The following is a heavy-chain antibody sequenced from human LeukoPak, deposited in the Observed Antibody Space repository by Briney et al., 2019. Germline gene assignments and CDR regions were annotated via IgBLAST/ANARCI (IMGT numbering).Heavy chain of an antibody. J-gene: IGHJ4*02. CDR1: GFTFSSNW. D-gene: IGHD3-16*01. CDR3: ARGGQGAVDY. V-gene: IGHV3-74*01. Sequence: PGGSLRPSCAASGFTFSSNWMHWVRRAPGKGLVWVSFVNNDGRTTAYADSVKGRFTISRDNAKNTLYLQMNSLRAEDTAVYYCARGGQGAVDYWGPGTLVTVSS. CDR2: VNNDGRTT.